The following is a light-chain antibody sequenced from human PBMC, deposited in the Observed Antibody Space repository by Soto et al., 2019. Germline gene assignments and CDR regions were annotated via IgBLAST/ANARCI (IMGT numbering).Light chain of an antibody. J-gene: IGLJ2*01. CDR1: SSNIGAGYD. Sequence: QSVLTQPTSVSGAPGQRVTISCTGSSSNIGAGYDVHWYQQLPGTAPKLFIYGNSNRPSVVPDRFSGSKSGTSASLAITGLQAEDEADYYCQSYDSSLSGSVFGGGTKVTVL. CDR2: GNS. V-gene: IGLV1-40*01. CDR3: QSYDSSLSGSV.